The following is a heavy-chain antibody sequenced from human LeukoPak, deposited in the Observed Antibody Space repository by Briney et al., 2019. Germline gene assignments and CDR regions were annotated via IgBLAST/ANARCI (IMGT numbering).Heavy chain of an antibody. J-gene: IGHJ4*02. V-gene: IGHV3-23*01. D-gene: IGHD6-13*01. CDR1: GFTFSTYA. CDR3: AKLIAAAGDY. Sequence: GGSLRLSCAASGFTFSTYAMSWVRQAPGKGLEWVSAISGSSSNTYYADSVKGRFTISRDSSQNTLYLQMNSLRAEDTAVYYCAKLIAAAGDYWGQGTLVTVSS. CDR2: ISGSSSNT.